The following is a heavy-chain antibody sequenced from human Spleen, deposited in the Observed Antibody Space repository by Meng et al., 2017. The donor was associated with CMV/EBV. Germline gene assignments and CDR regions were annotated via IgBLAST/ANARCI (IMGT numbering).Heavy chain of an antibody. CDR1: GYSISSGHY. Sequence: SETLSLTCTVSGYSISSGHYWGWIRQPPGKGLEWIGSIYHSGSTYYNPSLKSRVTISVDTSKNQFSLKLSSVTAADTAVYYCARDHYDFWSGYPYYYYGMDVWGQGTTVTVSS. CDR2: IYHSGST. D-gene: IGHD3-3*01. CDR3: ARDHYDFWSGYPYYYYGMDV. J-gene: IGHJ6*02. V-gene: IGHV4-38-2*02.